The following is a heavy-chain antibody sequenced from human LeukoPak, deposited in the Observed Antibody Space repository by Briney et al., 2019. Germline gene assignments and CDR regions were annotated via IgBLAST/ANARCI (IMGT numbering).Heavy chain of an antibody. Sequence: GGSLRLSCAASGFTFSDYYMSWIRQAPGKGLEWVSYISGSGSHTTYADSVRGRFTISRDNAKNSLSLQVNSLRADDTAVYYCARVGSTVAAGTPDYWGQGTLVTVSS. D-gene: IGHD6-13*01. J-gene: IGHJ4*02. CDR2: ISGSGSHT. V-gene: IGHV3-11*06. CDR1: GFTFSDYY. CDR3: ARVGSTVAAGTPDY.